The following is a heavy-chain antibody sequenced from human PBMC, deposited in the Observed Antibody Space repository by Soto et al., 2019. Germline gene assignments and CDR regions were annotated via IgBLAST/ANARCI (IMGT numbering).Heavy chain of an antibody. CDR3: AREKIVAGFYYGLDV. Sequence: ASVKVSCKASGYTFTSYDINWVRRATGQGLEWLAWVNPNSGSASHAQKFQGRVTMTRDTAISTVYMELSRLTSDDTAVYYCAREKIVAGFYYGLDVWGQGTTVTVSS. CDR1: GYTFTSYD. CDR2: VNPNSGSA. D-gene: IGHD5-12*01. V-gene: IGHV1-8*01. J-gene: IGHJ6*02.